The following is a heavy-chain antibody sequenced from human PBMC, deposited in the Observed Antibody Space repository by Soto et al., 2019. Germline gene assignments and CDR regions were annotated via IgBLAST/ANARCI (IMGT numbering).Heavy chain of an antibody. Sequence: QVQLVQSGAEVKKPGASVKVSCKASGYTFTSYGISWVRQAPGQGLEGMGWISAYNGNTNYAQKLQGRGTMTTDTSDSTTDKQQRRLRADDAAVDYCGGEGGQLTSCYYGMDVWGQGTTVTVSS. CDR1: GYTFTSYG. J-gene: IGHJ6*02. D-gene: IGHD2-2*01. V-gene: IGHV1-18*04. CDR2: ISAYNGNT. CDR3: GGEGGQLTSCYYGMDV.